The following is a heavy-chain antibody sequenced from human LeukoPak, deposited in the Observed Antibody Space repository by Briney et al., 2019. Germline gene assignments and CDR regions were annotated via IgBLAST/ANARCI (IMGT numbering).Heavy chain of an antibody. D-gene: IGHD5-18*01. Sequence: PGGSLRLSCAASGFTFSSYGMSWVGQAPGKGPEWVSAISGSGGSTYYADSVKGRFTISRDNSKDTLYLQMNSLRAEDTAVYYCANGAHTAIVHWGQGTLVTVSS. J-gene: IGHJ5*02. CDR2: ISGSGGST. CDR1: GFTFSSYG. V-gene: IGHV3-23*01. CDR3: ANGAHTAIVH.